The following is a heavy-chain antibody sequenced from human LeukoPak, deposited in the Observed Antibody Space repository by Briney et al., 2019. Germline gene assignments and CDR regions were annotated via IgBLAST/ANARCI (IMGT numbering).Heavy chain of an antibody. Sequence: GGSLRLSCAASRFTFDDYIMHWVRQAPGKGLEWVSLISWDGETTYYADSVKGRFTISRDNSKNTLYLQMNSLRAEDTAVYYCARARARYSQKIVGIGAFDIWGQGTMVTVSS. CDR1: RFTFDDYI. V-gene: IGHV3-43*01. CDR3: ARARARYSQKIVGIGAFDI. J-gene: IGHJ3*02. D-gene: IGHD3-10*01. CDR2: ISWDGETT.